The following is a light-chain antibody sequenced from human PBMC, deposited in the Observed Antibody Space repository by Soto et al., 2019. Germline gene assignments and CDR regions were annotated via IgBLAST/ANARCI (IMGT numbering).Light chain of an antibody. CDR1: QSVSTK. CDR3: QQYNKWPPWT. CDR2: DAS. Sequence: EIVMTQSPATLSVSPGERATLSCRATQSVSTKLAWYQQKPGQAPRLLIYDASTRATGIPARFSGSGSGTEFTLTISSLQSEDFAVYYCQQYNKWPPWTFGQGTKVDIK. V-gene: IGKV3-15*01. J-gene: IGKJ1*01.